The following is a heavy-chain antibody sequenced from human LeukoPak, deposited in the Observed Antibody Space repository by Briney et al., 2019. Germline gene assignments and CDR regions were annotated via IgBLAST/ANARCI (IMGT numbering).Heavy chain of an antibody. J-gene: IGHJ4*02. D-gene: IGHD6-6*01. CDR1: GFTSGDYA. V-gene: IGHV3-23*01. Sequence: GGSLRLSCTASGFTSGDYAMSWVRQAPGKGLEWVSAISGSGGSTYYADSVKGRFTISRDDSKNTLYLQMNSLKTEDTAVYYCTTGSSSDRWGQGTLVTVSS. CDR3: TTGSSSDR. CDR2: ISGSGGST.